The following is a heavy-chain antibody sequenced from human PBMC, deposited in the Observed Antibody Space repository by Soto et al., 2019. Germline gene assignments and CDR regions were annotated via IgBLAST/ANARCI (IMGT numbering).Heavy chain of an antibody. J-gene: IGHJ4*02. V-gene: IGHV3-23*01. CDR2: ISGSGGST. CDR1: GFTFSSYA. CDR3: ARGYSGSYPPRDY. Sequence: GGSLRLSCAASGFTFSSYAMSWVRQAPGKGLEWVSAISGSGGSTYYADSVKGRFTISRDNSKNTLYLQMNSLRTEDTAVYYCARGYSGSYPPRDYWGQGTLVTVSS. D-gene: IGHD1-26*01.